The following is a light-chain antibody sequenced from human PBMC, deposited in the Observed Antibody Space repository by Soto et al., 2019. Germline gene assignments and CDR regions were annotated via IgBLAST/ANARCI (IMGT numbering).Light chain of an antibody. CDR2: NVN. CDR1: SRDIGGYDF. V-gene: IGLV2-8*01. CDR3: SSYAVTNIFV. Sequence: QSALTQPPSASGSPGQAVTISCTGTSRDIGGYDFVSWYQVRPGEAPQLIIYNVNGRPSGVPDRFSGSKSGSTASLTVSGLQAEDEAEYYCSSYAVTNIFVFGTGTKVTVL. J-gene: IGLJ1*01.